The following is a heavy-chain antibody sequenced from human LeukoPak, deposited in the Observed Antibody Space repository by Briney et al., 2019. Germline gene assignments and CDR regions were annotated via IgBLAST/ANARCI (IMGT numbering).Heavy chain of an antibody. Sequence: SETLSLTCTVSGGSISSGGYYWSWIRQHPGKGLKWIGYIYYSGSTYYNPSLKSRVTISVDTSKNQFSLKLSSVTAADTAVYYCARDKSYDSSGYYFDYWGQGTLVTVSS. CDR1: GGSISSGGYY. CDR2: IYYSGST. V-gene: IGHV4-31*03. J-gene: IGHJ4*02. CDR3: ARDKSYDSSGYYFDY. D-gene: IGHD3-22*01.